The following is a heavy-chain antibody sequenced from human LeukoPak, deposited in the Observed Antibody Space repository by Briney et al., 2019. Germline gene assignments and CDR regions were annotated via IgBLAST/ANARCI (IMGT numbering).Heavy chain of an antibody. D-gene: IGHD3-10*01. V-gene: IGHV3-7*01. CDR3: ARDGRWFGELTDY. CDR1: GFTFSSYW. Sequence: GGSLRLSCAASGFTFSSYWMSWVRQAPGKGPEWVANIKQDGSEKYYVDSVKGRFTISRDNAKNSLYLQMNSLRAEDTAVYYCARDGRWFGELTDYWGQGTLVTVSS. J-gene: IGHJ4*02. CDR2: IKQDGSEK.